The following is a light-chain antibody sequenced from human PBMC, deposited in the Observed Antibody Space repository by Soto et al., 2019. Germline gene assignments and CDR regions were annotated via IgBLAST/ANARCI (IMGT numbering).Light chain of an antibody. CDR1: SSDVGGYNY. J-gene: IGLJ3*02. CDR3: SSYTSSSTQV. V-gene: IGLV2-14*01. Sequence: QSALTQPASVSGSPGQSITISCTGTSSDVGGYNYVSWYQQHPGKAPKLMFYDVSNRPSGVANRFSGSNSGNTASLTIAGLQAEDEADYYCSSYTSSSTQVFGGGTKLTVL. CDR2: DVS.